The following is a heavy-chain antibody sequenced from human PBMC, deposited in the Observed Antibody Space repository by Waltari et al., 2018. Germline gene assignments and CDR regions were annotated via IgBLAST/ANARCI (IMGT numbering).Heavy chain of an antibody. CDR1: GDSMNSNYW. Sequence: QLQLQQSGPGLVKPSESLSLTCAVSGDSMNSNYWWNWVRQPPGKGLEWIGQIHGSGRTNYNPSLERRVTVSIDTSNNQFSLKVSYATAADTAVYYCARDRGRGLYLDSWGQGTLVTVSP. CDR2: IHGSGRT. V-gene: IGHV4-4*02. J-gene: IGHJ4*02. D-gene: IGHD2-15*01. CDR3: ARDRGRGLYLDS.